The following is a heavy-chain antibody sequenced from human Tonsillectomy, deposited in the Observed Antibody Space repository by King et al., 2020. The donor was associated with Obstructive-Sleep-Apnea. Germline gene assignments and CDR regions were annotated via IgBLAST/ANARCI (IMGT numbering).Heavy chain of an antibody. Sequence: VQLVESGGGVVQPGRALRLSCAASGFTFSSYAMHWVRRAPGKGLEWVAVISYDGSNKYYADSVKGRFTISRDNSKNTLYLQMNSLRAEDTAVYYCARDFVMVRGANYYYYGMDVWGQGTTVTVSS. J-gene: IGHJ6*02. D-gene: IGHD3-10*01. CDR3: ARDFVMVRGANYYYYGMDV. CDR2: ISYDGSNK. CDR1: GFTFSSYA. V-gene: IGHV3-30*04.